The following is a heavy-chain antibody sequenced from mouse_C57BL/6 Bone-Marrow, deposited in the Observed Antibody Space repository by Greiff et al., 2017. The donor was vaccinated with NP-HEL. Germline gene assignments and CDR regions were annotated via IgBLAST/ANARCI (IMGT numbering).Heavy chain of an antibody. J-gene: IGHJ3*01. Sequence: EVKLMESGGGLVQPGGSLKLSCAASGFTFSDYGMAWVRQAPRKGPEWVAFISNLAYSIYYADTVTGRFTISREHAKSTLYLEMRSLRSEDTAMYYCARQLDSSGYGFAYWGQGTLVTVSA. V-gene: IGHV5-15*01. CDR2: ISNLAYSI. D-gene: IGHD3-2*02. CDR1: GFTFSDYG. CDR3: ARQLDSSGYGFAY.